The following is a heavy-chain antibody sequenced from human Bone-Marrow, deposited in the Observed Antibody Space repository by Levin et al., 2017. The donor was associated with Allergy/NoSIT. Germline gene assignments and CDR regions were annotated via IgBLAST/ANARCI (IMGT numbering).Heavy chain of an antibody. D-gene: IGHD3-10*01. Sequence: PSETLSLTCSVSDNSITSRDYFWGWIRQAPGKGLEWIGSVYSRADSYYNPSLKSRVSISVDRSNKQFSLEVKSVTAAATAVYFCAGVVRLVGARPESYYFDVWGQGTPVTVAS. V-gene: IGHV4-39*07. CDR1: DNSITSRDYF. CDR3: AGVVRLVGARPESYYFDV. J-gene: IGHJ4*02. CDR2: VYSRADS.